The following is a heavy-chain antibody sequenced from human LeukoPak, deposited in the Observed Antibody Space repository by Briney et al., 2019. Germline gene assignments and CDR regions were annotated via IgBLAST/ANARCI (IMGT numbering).Heavy chain of an antibody. Sequence: ASVKVSCKASGGPFSRFVISWLRQAPGQGLEWMGGIIPIFGTANYAQKFQGRVTITADESTSTAYMELSSLRSEDTAVYYCAKDKTVAGSFDYWGQGTLVTVSS. J-gene: IGHJ4*02. CDR1: GGPFSRFV. V-gene: IGHV1-69*13. CDR3: AKDKTVAGSFDY. CDR2: IIPIFGTA. D-gene: IGHD6-19*01.